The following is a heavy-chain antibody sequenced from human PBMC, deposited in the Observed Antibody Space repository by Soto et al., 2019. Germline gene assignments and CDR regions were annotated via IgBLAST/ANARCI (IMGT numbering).Heavy chain of an antibody. Sequence: PGESLKISCKGSGYSFDSYWIAWVRQMPGKGLEWMGIIYPGDSDTRYSPSFQGQVTISADKSVSTAYLQWNSLKASDTAMYFCARLTSLLNGNDFHYYGMDVWGQGTTVTVSS. J-gene: IGHJ6*02. V-gene: IGHV5-51*01. CDR3: ARLTSLLNGNDFHYYGMDV. CDR1: GYSFDSYW. D-gene: IGHD2-8*01. CDR2: IYPGDSDT.